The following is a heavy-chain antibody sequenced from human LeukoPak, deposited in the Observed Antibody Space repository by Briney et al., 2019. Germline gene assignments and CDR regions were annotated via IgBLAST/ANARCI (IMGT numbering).Heavy chain of an antibody. CDR1: GGSFSGYY. CDR2: INHSGST. CDR3: AILRTASSFDF. D-gene: IGHD1-1*01. Sequence: PSETLSLTCAVYGGSFSGYYWSWIRQPSGKGLEWIGEINHSGSTNYNPSLKSRVTISVDTSKNQFSLQLNSVTPEDTAIYYCAILRTASSFDFWGQGTLVTVSS. J-gene: IGHJ4*02. V-gene: IGHV4-34*01.